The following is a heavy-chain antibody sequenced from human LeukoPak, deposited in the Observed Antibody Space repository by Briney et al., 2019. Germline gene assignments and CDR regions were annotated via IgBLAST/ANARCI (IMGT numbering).Heavy chain of an antibody. V-gene: IGHV4-59*01. CDR2: IYYSGST. J-gene: IGHJ6*02. Sequence: KPSETLSLTCTVSGGSISSYYWSWIRQPPGKGLEWIGYIYYSGSTNYNPSLKSRVTISVDTSKNQFSLKLSSVTAADTAVYYCARGDGSGPIYYYYGMDVWGQGTTVTVSS. CDR1: GGSISSYY. D-gene: IGHD3-10*01. CDR3: ARGDGSGPIYYYYGMDV.